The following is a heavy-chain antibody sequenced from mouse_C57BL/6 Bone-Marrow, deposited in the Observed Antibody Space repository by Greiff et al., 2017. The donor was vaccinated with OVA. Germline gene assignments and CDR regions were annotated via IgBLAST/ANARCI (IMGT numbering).Heavy chain of an antibody. CDR3: AMRSNYDY. CDR2: INPGSGGT. J-gene: IGHJ2*01. CDR1: GYAFTNYL. D-gene: IGHD2-5*01. V-gene: IGHV1-54*01. Sequence: QVQLKESGAELVRPGTSVKVSCKASGYAFTNYLIEWVKQRPGQGLEWIGVINPGSGGTNYNEKFKGKATLTADKSSSTAYMQLSSLTSEDSAVYFCAMRSNYDYWGQGTTLTVSS.